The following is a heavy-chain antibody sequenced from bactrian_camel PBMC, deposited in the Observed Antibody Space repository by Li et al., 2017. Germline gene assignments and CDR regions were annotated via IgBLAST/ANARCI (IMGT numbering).Heavy chain of an antibody. CDR1: GYTFSRSC. D-gene: IGHD7*01. Sequence: HVQLVESGGGSVQAGGSLRLSCVVSGYTFSRSCMGWFRQQAPGKARESLAVIDNDGTITYAESVKGRFTISRDNAKNTVYLQMNSLKPEDTAMYTCAADFSTYCTGGAFELAVWNFGYWGQGTQVTVS. CDR2: IDNDGTI. J-gene: IGHJ6*01. V-gene: IGHV3S53*01. CDR3: AADFSTYCTGGAFELAVWNFGY.